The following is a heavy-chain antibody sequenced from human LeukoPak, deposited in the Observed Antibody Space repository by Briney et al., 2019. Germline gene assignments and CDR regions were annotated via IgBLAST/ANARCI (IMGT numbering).Heavy chain of an antibody. Sequence: SETLSLTCAVYGGSFSGYYWSWIRQPPGKGLEWIGSIYYSGSTYYNPSLKSRVTISVDTSKNQFSLKLSSVTAADTAVYYCARHVRYGSGSYYVYYYYYYMDVWGKGTTVTISS. CDR2: IYYSGST. V-gene: IGHV4-34*01. CDR3: ARHVRYGSGSYYVYYYYYYMDV. J-gene: IGHJ6*03. D-gene: IGHD3-10*01. CDR1: GGSFSGYY.